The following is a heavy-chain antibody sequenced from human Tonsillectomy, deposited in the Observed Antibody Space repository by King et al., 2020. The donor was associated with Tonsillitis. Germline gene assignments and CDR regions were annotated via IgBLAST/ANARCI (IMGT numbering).Heavy chain of an antibody. J-gene: IGHJ3*02. CDR2: INPSGGST. D-gene: IGHD2-15*01. CDR1: GYTFTSYY. Sequence: QLVQSGAEVKRPGASVKVSCKASGYTFTSYYMHWVRQAPGQGLEWMVIINPSGGSTSYAQKFQGRVPMTRDTSTSTVYMELSSLRSEDTAVYYCATSDGQGWLDAFHIWGQGTMVTVSS. CDR3: ATSDGQGWLDAFHI. V-gene: IGHV1-46*03.